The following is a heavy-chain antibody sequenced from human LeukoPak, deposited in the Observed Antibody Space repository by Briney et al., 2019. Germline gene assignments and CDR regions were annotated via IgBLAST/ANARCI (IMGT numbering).Heavy chain of an antibody. J-gene: IGHJ6*03. V-gene: IGHV4-38-2*01. CDR3: ARGGTMVRGVIRDYYYYYMDV. CDR2: IYHSGST. Sequence: PSETLSLTCAVSGYSISSGYYWGWIRQPPGKGLKWIGSIYHSGSTYYNPSLKSRVTISVDTSKNQFSLKLSSVTAADTAVYYCARGGTMVRGVIRDYYYYYMDVWGKGPRSPSP. D-gene: IGHD3-10*01. CDR1: GYSISSGYY.